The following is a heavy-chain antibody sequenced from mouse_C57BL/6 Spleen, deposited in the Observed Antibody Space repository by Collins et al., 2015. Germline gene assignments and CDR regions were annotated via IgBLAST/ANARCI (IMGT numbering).Heavy chain of an antibody. CDR3: ARAGWDYDALFDY. J-gene: IGHJ2*01. V-gene: IGHV3-2*02. CDR1: GYSITSDYA. D-gene: IGHD2-4*01. Sequence: DVQLQESGPGLVKPSQSLSLTCTVTGYSITSDYAWNWIRQFPGNKLEWMGYISYSGSTSYNPSLKSRISITRDTSKNQFFLQLNSVTTEDTATYYCARAGWDYDALFDYWGQGTTLTVSS. CDR2: ISYSGST.